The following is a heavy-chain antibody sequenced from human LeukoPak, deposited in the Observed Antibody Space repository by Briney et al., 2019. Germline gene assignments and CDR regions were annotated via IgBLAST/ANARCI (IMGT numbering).Heavy chain of an antibody. J-gene: IGHJ3*02. Sequence: GGSLRLSCAASAFILSNYPMNWVRQAPGKGLEWVSYITGKSDTIYYADSVKGRFIISRDNAKNSLYLQMNSLKAEDTAIYYCVSDNAYAFDMWGQGTRVTVSS. V-gene: IGHV3-48*01. CDR3: VSDNAYAFDM. CDR1: AFILSNYP. D-gene: IGHD3-16*01. CDR2: ITGKSDTI.